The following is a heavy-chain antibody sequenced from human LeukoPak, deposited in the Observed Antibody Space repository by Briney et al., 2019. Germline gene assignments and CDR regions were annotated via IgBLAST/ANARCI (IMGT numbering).Heavy chain of an antibody. CDR2: IKEDGSEK. CDR3: ARYYYNDNGYSEDAFDI. D-gene: IGHD3-22*01. V-gene: IGHV3-7*01. Sequence: GGSLRLSCAASGFTFSRDWMTWVRQAPGKGLEWVANIKEDGSEKNYVDSMKGRFTISRDNAKNSLYLQMNSLRAEDTAVYYCARYYYNDNGYSEDAFDIWGQGTMVTVSS. CDR1: GFTFSRDW. J-gene: IGHJ3*02.